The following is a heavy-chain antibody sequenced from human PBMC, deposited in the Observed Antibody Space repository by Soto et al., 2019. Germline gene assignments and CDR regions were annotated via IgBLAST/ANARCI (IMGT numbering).Heavy chain of an antibody. Sequence: QAQGKGLEWISYITSTSSAINYADSVRGRFTISRDNAMRSLFLHMNSLRDEDTAVYYCARDGKGAAYTHGPYYFDYWGQGALVTVSS. CDR3: ARDGKGAAYTHGPYYFDY. D-gene: IGHD1-1*01. CDR2: ITSTSSAI. J-gene: IGHJ4*02. V-gene: IGHV3-48*02.